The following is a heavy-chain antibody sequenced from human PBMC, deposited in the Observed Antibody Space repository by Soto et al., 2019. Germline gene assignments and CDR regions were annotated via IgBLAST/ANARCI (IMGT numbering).Heavy chain of an antibody. CDR2: IYHSVST. CDR1: GESLSRYY. J-gene: IGHJ4*02. Sequence: SETLSLTCTVSGESLSRYYWTWIRHPPGKGQEWIGYIYHSVSTYYNPSLKSRVTVSVDRSNNQFSLRLSFVTAADTAVYYCAGVHDYRGQGTVVTVSS. CDR3: AGVHDY. V-gene: IGHV4-59*12.